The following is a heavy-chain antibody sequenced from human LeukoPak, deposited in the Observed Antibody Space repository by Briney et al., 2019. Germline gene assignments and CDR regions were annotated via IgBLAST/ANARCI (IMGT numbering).Heavy chain of an antibody. CDR2: TYYRSKWYN. D-gene: IGHD3-22*01. CDR3: VRDQGTMIVVDPFDY. V-gene: IGHV6-1*01. CDR1: GDSVSSNSAA. J-gene: IGHJ4*02. Sequence: SQTLSLTCAISGDSVSSNSAAWNWIRQSSSRGLEWLGRTYYRSKWYNDYAVSVKSRITINPDTSKNQFSLQLNSVTPEDTAVYYCVRDQGTMIVVDPFDYWGQGTLVTVSS.